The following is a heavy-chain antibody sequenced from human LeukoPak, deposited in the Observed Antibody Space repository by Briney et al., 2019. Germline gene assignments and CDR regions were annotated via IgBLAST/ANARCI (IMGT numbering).Heavy chain of an antibody. J-gene: IGHJ6*03. V-gene: IGHV3-30*03. CDR2: ISCDGSNK. Sequence: GGSLRLSCAASGFTFSSYGMHWVRQAPGKGLEWVAVISCDGSNKYYADSVKGRFTISRDNSKNTLYLQMNSLRAEDTAVYYCARAGEYYYYYMDVWGKGTTVTISS. CDR3: ARAGEYYYYYMDV. D-gene: IGHD3-10*01. CDR1: GFTFSSYG.